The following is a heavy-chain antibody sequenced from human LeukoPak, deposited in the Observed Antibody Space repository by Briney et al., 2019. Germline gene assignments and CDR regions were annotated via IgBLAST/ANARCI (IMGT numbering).Heavy chain of an antibody. CDR2: IDGSSTTI. V-gene: IGHV3-48*01. CDR1: GFTFSTYS. CDR3: AKDDVIAIAVAGIDY. Sequence: GGSLRLSCAASGFTFSTYSMNWVRQAPGKGLEWVSFIDGSSTTIYYADSVKGRFTISRDNSKNTLYLQMNSLRAEDTAVYYCAKDDVIAIAVAGIDYWGQGTLVTVSS. J-gene: IGHJ4*02. D-gene: IGHD6-19*01.